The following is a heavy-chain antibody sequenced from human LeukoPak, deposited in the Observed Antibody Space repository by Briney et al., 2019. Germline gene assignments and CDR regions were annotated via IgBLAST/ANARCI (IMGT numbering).Heavy chain of an antibody. Sequence: PGGSLRLSCEASGFTFSNYWMSWVRQAPGKGLEWVANINQDAGGKYYVDSVKGRFTISRENAKSSPYLQMNSLRAEDTAVYYCVRDNSGPQNWGQGTLVTVSS. V-gene: IGHV3-7*05. CDR2: INQDAGGK. CDR1: GFTFSNYW. D-gene: IGHD1-26*01. CDR3: VRDNSGPQN. J-gene: IGHJ4*02.